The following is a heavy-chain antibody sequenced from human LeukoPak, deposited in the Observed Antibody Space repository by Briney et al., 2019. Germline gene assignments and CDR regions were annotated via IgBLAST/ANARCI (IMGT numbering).Heavy chain of an antibody. J-gene: IGHJ6*03. D-gene: IGHD6-19*01. Sequence: GGSRRLSCAAAGFTVSFNYMSWVRQAPGKGLEWISVIYSGGSTNYADSVKGRFTISRDDSKNTLYLQMNSLRAEDTAIYYCARAQWRTYSYYYMDVWGKGTTVTVSS. CDR3: ARAQWRTYSYYYMDV. CDR2: IYSGGST. V-gene: IGHV3-53*01. CDR1: GFTVSFNY.